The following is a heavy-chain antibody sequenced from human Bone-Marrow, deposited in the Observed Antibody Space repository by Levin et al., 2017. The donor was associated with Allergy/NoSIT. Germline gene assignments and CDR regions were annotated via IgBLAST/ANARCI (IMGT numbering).Heavy chain of an antibody. D-gene: IGHD6-19*01. CDR2: IYYSGST. V-gene: IGHV4-61*01. Sequence: PSETLSLTCTVSGGSVSSGSYYWSWIRQPPGKGLEWIGYIYYSGSTNYNPSLKSRVTISVDTSKNQFSLKLSSVTAADTAVYYCARGRGYSSGWGANWFDPWGQGTLVTVSS. CDR3: ARGRGYSSGWGANWFDP. CDR1: GGSVSSGSYY. J-gene: IGHJ5*02.